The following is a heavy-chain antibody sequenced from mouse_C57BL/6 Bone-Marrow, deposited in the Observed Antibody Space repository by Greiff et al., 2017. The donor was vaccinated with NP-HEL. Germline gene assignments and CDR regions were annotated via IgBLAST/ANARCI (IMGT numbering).Heavy chain of an antibody. CDR2: ISDGGSYT. V-gene: IGHV5-4*01. J-gene: IGHJ2*01. CDR3: ARDRVLWLRRYFDY. D-gene: IGHD2-2*01. CDR1: GFTFSSYA. Sequence: EVKLMESGGGLVKPGGSLKLSCAASGFTFSSYAMSWVRQTPEKRLEWVATISDGGSYTYYPDNVKGRFTISRDNAKNNLYLQMSHLKSEDTAMYYCARDRVLWLRRYFDYWGQGTTLTVSS.